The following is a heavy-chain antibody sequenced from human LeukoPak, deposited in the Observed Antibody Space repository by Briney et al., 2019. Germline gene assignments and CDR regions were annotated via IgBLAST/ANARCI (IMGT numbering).Heavy chain of an antibody. D-gene: IGHD3-3*01. V-gene: IGHV1-8*01. CDR3: ARLRFLGLYYGMDV. CDR1: GYTFTSYD. J-gene: IGHJ6*02. CDR2: MNPNSGNT. Sequence: GASVKVSCKASGYTFTSYDINWVRQATGQGLEWMGWMNPNSGNTGYAQKFQGRVTMTRNTSISTAYMELSSLRSEDTAVYYCARLRFLGLYYGMDVWGQGTTATVSS.